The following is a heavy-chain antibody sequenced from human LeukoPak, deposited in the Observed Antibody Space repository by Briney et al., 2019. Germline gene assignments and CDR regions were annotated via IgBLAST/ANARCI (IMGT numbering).Heavy chain of an antibody. Sequence: SETLSLTCTVSGYSISSGYYWGWIRQPPGKGLEWIGSIYHSGSTYYNPSLKSRVTISVDTSKNQFSLKLSSVTAADTAVYYCARQGYYDSSGYYPHAFDIWGQGTMVAVSS. CDR1: GYSISSGYY. CDR2: IYHSGST. D-gene: IGHD3-22*01. J-gene: IGHJ3*02. V-gene: IGHV4-38-2*02. CDR3: ARQGYYDSSGYYPHAFDI.